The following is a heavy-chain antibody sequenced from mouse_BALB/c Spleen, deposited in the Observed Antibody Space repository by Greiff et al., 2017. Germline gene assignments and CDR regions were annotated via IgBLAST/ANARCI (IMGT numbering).Heavy chain of an antibody. CDR1: GYSITSDYA. J-gene: IGHJ1*01. D-gene: IGHD3-1*01. V-gene: IGHV3-2*02. Sequence: DVHLVESGPGLVKPSQSLSLTCTVTGYSITSDYAWNWIRQFPGNKLEWMGYISYSGSTSYNPSLKSRISITRDTSKNQFFLQLNSVTTEDTATYYCARSGERKIFDVWGAGTTVTVSA. CDR3: ARSGERKIFDV. CDR2: ISYSGST.